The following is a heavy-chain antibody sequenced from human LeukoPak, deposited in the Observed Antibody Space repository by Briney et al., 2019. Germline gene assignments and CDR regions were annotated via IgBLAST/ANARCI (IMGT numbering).Heavy chain of an antibody. V-gene: IGHV1-18*01. CDR3: ARTAAVDPAFDY. J-gene: IGHJ4*02. D-gene: IGHD6-13*01. Sequence: APVKVSCKASGYTFTSYGISWVRQAPGQGLEWMGWISAYNGNTNYAQKLQGRVTMTTDTSTSTAYMELRSLRSDDTAVYYCARTAAVDPAFDYWGQGTLVTVSS. CDR2: ISAYNGNT. CDR1: GYTFTSYG.